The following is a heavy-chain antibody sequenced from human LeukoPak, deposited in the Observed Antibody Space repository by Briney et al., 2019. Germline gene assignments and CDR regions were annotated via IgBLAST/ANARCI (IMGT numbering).Heavy chain of an antibody. CDR1: GFTFSTYA. Sequence: GGSLRLSCTASGFTFSTYAMSWVRQAPGKGLEWVGRIKSNADGGTPDYAAPARGRFTISRDDSKNTLYLQMNSLKTEDTAVYYCTTFYHEYSPYWGRGTLVTVSS. D-gene: IGHD2/OR15-2a*01. J-gene: IGHJ4*02. CDR2: IKSNADGGTP. V-gene: IGHV3-15*01. CDR3: TTFYHEYSPY.